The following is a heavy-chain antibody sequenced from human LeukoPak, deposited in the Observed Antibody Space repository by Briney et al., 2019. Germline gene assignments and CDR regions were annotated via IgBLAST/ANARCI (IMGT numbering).Heavy chain of an antibody. CDR1: GFTFSSYS. D-gene: IGHD6-13*01. J-gene: IGHJ4*02. CDR2: ICSSSSYI. Sequence: GGCLRLSCGASGFTFSSYSTNWVRQAQGKGLGWLSSICSSSSYIYYADSVRGPFTISRDNAKNSLYLEMNRLSAEDTAVYYCASDGIAAAPGEQFDYWGQGTLVTVSS. V-gene: IGHV3-21*01. CDR3: ASDGIAAAPGEQFDY.